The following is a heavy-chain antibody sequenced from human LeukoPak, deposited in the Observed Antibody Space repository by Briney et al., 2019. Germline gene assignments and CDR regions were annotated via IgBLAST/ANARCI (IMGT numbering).Heavy chain of an antibody. V-gene: IGHV1-18*01. Sequence: ASVKVSCKASGYTFTSYGISWVRQAPGQGLEWMGWISAYNGNTNYAQKLQGRVTTTTDTSTSTAYMELRSLRSDDTAVYYCARDHDTYCSGGSCYRVDAFDIWGQGTMVTVSS. CDR3: ARDHDTYCSGGSCYRVDAFDI. CDR2: ISAYNGNT. J-gene: IGHJ3*02. D-gene: IGHD2-15*01. CDR1: GYTFTSYG.